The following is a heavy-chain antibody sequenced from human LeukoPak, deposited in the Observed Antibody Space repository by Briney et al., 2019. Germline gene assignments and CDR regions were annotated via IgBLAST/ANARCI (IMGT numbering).Heavy chain of an antibody. CDR1: GGSISSGGYY. V-gene: IGHV4-31*03. CDR2: IYYSGST. Sequence: PSQTLSLTCTVSGGSISSGGYYWSWIRQHPGKGLEWIGYIYYSGSTYYNPSLKSRVTISVDTSKNQFSLKLGSVTAADTAVYYCARDLGLSSSWYLVMDYWGQGTLVTVSS. CDR3: ARDLGLSSSWYLVMDY. J-gene: IGHJ4*02. D-gene: IGHD6-13*01.